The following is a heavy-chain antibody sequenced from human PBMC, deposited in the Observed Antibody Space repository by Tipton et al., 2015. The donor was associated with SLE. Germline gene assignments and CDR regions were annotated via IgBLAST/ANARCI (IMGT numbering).Heavy chain of an antibody. V-gene: IGHV3-53*01. J-gene: IGHJ3*02. Sequence: SLRLSCAASGFTVSGNYMSWVRQAPGKGLEWVSAIYNDGSTYYADSVKGRFTISRDNAKNSLYLQMNSLRAEDTAVYYCASRAESAAFHIWGQGTMVTVSS. CDR3: ASRAESAAFHI. CDR2: IYNDGST. CDR1: GFTVSGNY. D-gene: IGHD2/OR15-2a*01.